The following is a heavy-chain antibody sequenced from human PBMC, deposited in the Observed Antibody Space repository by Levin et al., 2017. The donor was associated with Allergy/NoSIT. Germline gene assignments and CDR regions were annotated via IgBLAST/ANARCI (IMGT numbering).Heavy chain of an antibody. J-gene: IGHJ3*01. CDR3: ARDISHGAFDV. Sequence: SETLSLTCSVSGGSISSRDYYWNWIRQPPGKGLEWIGYIFYSGSTYYMPSLKSRVIISVDTSKNQFSLKLSSVTAADTAVYYCARDISHGAFDVWGQGTLVTASS. V-gene: IGHV4-30-4*01. CDR1: GGSISSRDYY. D-gene: IGHD2-21*01. CDR2: IFYSGST.